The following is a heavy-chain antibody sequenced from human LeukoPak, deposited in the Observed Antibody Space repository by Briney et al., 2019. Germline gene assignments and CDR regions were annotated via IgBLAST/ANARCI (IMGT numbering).Heavy chain of an antibody. V-gene: IGHV3-48*01. CDR1: GFTFSSYS. J-gene: IGHJ3*02. D-gene: IGHD1-14*01. Sequence: GGSLRLSCAASGFTFSSYSMNWVRQAPGKGLEWVSYISSSGSTIYYAGSVKGRFTISRDNAQNSLYLQMNSLRAEDTAVYYCANLKPPAPDGLDIWGQGTLITVSS. CDR2: ISSSGSTI. CDR3: ANLKPPAPDGLDI.